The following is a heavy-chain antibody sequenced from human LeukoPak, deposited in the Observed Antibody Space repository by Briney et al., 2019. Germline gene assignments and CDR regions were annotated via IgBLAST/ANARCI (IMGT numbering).Heavy chain of an antibody. Sequence: ASVKVSCKTSGYTFTNYYMHWVRQAHGQGLEWMGIINPSGGSTDYAQKFQGRVTMTRDTSTSTVYMELSSLRSEDTAVYYCARCVAAAGDFDYWGQGTPVTVSS. CDR3: ARCVAAAGDFDY. CDR1: GYTFTNYY. CDR2: INPSGGST. J-gene: IGHJ4*02. D-gene: IGHD6-13*01. V-gene: IGHV1-46*01.